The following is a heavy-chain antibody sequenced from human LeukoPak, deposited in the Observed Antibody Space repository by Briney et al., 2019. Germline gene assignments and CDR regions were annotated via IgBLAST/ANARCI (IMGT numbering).Heavy chain of an antibody. Sequence: PGGSLRLSCAASGFNFNSYSMNWVRQAPGKGLEWVSSISSSSSYIYYSDSVKGRFTISRDNAKNSMYLQMNSLRAEDTAVYYCARCGGGNPRWFDPWGQGTLVTVSS. CDR2: ISSSSSYI. D-gene: IGHD4-23*01. J-gene: IGHJ5*02. V-gene: IGHV3-21*01. CDR3: ARCGGGNPRWFDP. CDR1: GFNFNSYS.